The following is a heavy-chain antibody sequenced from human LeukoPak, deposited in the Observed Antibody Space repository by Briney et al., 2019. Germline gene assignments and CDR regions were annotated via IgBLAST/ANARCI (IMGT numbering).Heavy chain of an antibody. CDR1: AYTFTSYY. CDR2: INPNSGGT. J-gene: IGHJ5*02. Sequence: ASVKVSCKASAYTFTSYYMYWLPQAPAQELEWMGWINPNSGGTNYEQKFQGRVTINRATSTSTAYMELSRLSSDDTAVYYCARGRTKEQLGPDWDWFDPWGQGTLVTVSS. V-gene: IGHV1-2*02. CDR3: ARGRTKEQLGPDWDWFDP. D-gene: IGHD6-6*01.